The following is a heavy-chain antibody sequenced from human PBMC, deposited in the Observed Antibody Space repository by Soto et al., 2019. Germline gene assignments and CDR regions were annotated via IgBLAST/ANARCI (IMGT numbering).Heavy chain of an antibody. CDR3: VRGGGGGLFDP. CDR2: ISPGSRYP. D-gene: IGHD2-15*01. J-gene: IGHJ5*02. CDR1: GCTFGDSY. V-gene: IGHV3-11*06. Sequence: GGSLRLSCAGSGCTFGDSYMSWIRQAPGKGLEWLSYISPGSRYPAYADSVKGRFTISRDNAKRSLYLQMMSLTAEDTAIYYCVRGGGGGLFDPWGQGTMVTVSS.